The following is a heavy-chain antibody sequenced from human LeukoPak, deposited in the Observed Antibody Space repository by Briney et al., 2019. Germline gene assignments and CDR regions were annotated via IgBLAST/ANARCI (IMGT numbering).Heavy chain of an antibody. D-gene: IGHD6-13*01. J-gene: IGHJ4*02. CDR3: ARDHIAAAGLIDY. CDR1: GFTFSSYA. Sequence: GGSLRLSCAASGFTFSSYAMHWVRQAPGKGLEWVAVIWYDGSNKYYADSVKGRFTISRDNSKNTLYLQMNSLRAEDTAVYYCARDHIAAAGLIDYWGQGTLVTVSS. CDR2: IWYDGSNK. V-gene: IGHV3-30*04.